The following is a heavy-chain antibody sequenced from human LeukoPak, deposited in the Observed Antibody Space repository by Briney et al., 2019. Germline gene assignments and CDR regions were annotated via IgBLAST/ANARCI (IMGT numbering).Heavy chain of an antibody. D-gene: IGHD3-16*01. V-gene: IGHV3-48*03. J-gene: IGHJ1*01. Sequence: GGSLRLSCAASGFTFSSYEMNWVRQARGRGLEWVSYISRSGSTIYYADSVKGRFNISRDNAKNSLYLQMNSLRVEDTALYYCASGGAVDDLFQHWGQGTLVTVSS. CDR1: GFTFSSYE. CDR3: ASGGAVDDLFQH. CDR2: ISRSGSTI.